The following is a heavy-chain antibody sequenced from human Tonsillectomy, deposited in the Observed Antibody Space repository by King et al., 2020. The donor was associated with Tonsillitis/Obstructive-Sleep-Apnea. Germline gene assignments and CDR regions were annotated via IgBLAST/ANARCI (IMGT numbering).Heavy chain of an antibody. V-gene: IGHV4-34*01. CDR3: ARDTWFDP. J-gene: IGHJ5*01. CDR1: GGSFSGYY. Sequence: HVQLQQWGAGLLTPSETLSLTCSVYGGSFSGYYWSLIRQSPGKGLEWIGEINYSGSTNYNPSLNRRVTISIDSSKNQFSLKLSSRTAADTAVYYCARDTWFDPWSQGTLVTVSS. CDR2: INYSGST.